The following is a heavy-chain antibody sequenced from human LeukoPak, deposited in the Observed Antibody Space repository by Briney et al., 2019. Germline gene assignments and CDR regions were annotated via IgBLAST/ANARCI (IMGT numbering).Heavy chain of an antibody. V-gene: IGHV4-31*03. CDR1: GGSISSGGYY. D-gene: IGHD3-10*01. Sequence: SQTLSLTCTVSGGSISSGGYYWSWIRQHPGKGLEWIGYIYYSGSTYYIPSLKSRVSISVDTSKNQFSLKLTSVTAADTAVYYCARVKFRGGSGSYLVYFDYWGQGTLVTVSS. CDR3: ARVKFRGGSGSYLVYFDY. CDR2: IYYSGST. J-gene: IGHJ4*02.